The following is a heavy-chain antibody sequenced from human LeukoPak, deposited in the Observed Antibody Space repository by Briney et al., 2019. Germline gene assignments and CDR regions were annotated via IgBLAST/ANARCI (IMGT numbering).Heavy chain of an antibody. CDR2: INPSGST. J-gene: IGHJ6*02. D-gene: IGHD3-10*01. Sequence: SETLSLTCAAYGGTFSGYSWSWIRQPPGKGLEWMGEINPSGSTNYNPSINTRVTKSVDTSKNQFSLKVSSVTAADTAVYYCASGLKGRGARCDYYYYGMDVWGQGTTVTVSS. CDR1: GGTFSGYS. CDR3: ASGLKGRGARCDYYYYGMDV. V-gene: IGHV4-34*01.